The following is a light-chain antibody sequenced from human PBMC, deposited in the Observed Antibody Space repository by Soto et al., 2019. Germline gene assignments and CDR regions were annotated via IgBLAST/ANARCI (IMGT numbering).Light chain of an antibody. CDR1: SSDVGGYNY. V-gene: IGLV2-14*01. Sequence: QSALTQPASVSGSPGQSITISCTGNSSDVGGYNYVSWYQQHPGKAPKLMIYEVSNRPSGVSNRFSGSKSGNTASLTISGLQSEDEADYYCSSYTSSSTNVVFGAGTQLTVL. CDR2: EVS. J-gene: IGLJ2*01. CDR3: SSYTSSSTNVV.